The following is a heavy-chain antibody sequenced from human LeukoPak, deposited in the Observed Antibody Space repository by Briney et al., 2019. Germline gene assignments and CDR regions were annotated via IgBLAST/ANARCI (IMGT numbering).Heavy chain of an antibody. D-gene: IGHD2-15*01. CDR3: ARGLGVAADYYFDY. CDR1: GGTFSSYA. J-gene: IGHJ4*02. Sequence: ASVKVSCKASGGTFSSYAISWVRQAPGQGLEWMGWINPNSGGTNYAQKFQGRVTMTRDTSISTAYMELSRLRSDDTAVYYCARGLGVAADYYFDYWGQGTLVTVSS. V-gene: IGHV1-2*02. CDR2: INPNSGGT.